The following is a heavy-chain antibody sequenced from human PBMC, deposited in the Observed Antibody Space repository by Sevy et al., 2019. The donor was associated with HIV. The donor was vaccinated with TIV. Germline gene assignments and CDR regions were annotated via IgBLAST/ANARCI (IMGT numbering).Heavy chain of an antibody. J-gene: IGHJ6*02. CDR2: ISYDGSNK. V-gene: IGHV3-30-3*01. Sequence: GGSLRLSCTASGFTFSNFWMIWVRQAPGKGLEWVAVISYDGSNKYYADSVKGRFTISRDNSKNTLYLQMNSLRAEDTAVYYCARAYCTNGVCYPHYYYYYGMDVWGQGTTVTVSS. CDR1: GFTFSNFW. CDR3: ARAYCTNGVCYPHYYYYYGMDV. D-gene: IGHD2-8*01.